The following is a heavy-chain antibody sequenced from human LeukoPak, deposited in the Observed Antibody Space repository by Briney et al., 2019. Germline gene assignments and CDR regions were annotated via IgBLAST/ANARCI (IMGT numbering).Heavy chain of an antibody. V-gene: IGHV3-30*18. CDR1: EFTFSNYG. J-gene: IGHJ4*02. CDR2: ISYDGSNK. CDR3: AKDRVTMIRGVLDY. D-gene: IGHD3-10*01. Sequence: PGGSLRLSCAASEFTFSNYGMHWVRQAPGKGLEWVAAISYDGSNKYYADSVKGRFTISRDHSKNTLYLQMNSLRAEDTAVYYCAKDRVTMIRGVLDYWGQGTLVTVSS.